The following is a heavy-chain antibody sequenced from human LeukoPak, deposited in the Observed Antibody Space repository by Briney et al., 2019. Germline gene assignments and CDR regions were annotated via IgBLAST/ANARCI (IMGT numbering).Heavy chain of an antibody. CDR2: IYYSGTT. CDR3: ARMGAMVRGAVDY. J-gene: IGHJ4*02. Sequence: SETLSLTCTVSGGSINYYYWSWIRQPPGKGLEWIGYIYYSGTTSYKPSLKSRVTISVDTSKNQFSLKLSSVTAADTAVYYCARMGAMVRGAVDYWGQGTLVTVSS. V-gene: IGHV4-59*01. D-gene: IGHD3-10*01. CDR1: GGSINYYY.